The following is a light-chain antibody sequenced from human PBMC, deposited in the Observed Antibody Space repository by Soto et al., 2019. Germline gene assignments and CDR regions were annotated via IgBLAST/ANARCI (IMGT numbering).Light chain of an antibody. J-gene: IGKJ4*01. V-gene: IGKV1-39*01. CDR2: GAS. CDR1: QAILTY. Sequence: DIHLTQSPSSLSAAVGDRVTITCRASQAILTYLNWFQQKAGKAPEVLIYGASSLGSGVPSRFTGSGSATDFTLTITSLQPEDAGTYFCQQTFSPAVTFGGGTKVDIK. CDR3: QQTFSPAVT.